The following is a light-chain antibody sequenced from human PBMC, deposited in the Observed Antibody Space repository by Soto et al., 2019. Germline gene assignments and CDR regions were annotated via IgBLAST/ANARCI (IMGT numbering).Light chain of an antibody. CDR3: QQYNDWPQGLT. V-gene: IGKV3-15*01. CDR2: GAS. Sequence: EIVMTQSPATLSVSPGETATLSCRASQRFSSSLAWYQQKPGQAPRLLISGASTRAAGVPARFSGSGSGTEFTLNISSLQSEDFAVYYCQQYNDWPQGLTFGGGTKVEIK. CDR1: QRFSSS. J-gene: IGKJ4*01.